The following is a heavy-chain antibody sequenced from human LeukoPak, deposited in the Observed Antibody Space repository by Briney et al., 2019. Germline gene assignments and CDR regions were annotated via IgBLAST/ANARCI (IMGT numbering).Heavy chain of an antibody. V-gene: IGHV4-59*08. CDR1: GVSISSYY. D-gene: IGHD6-13*01. CDR3: ATYSSSWARFDY. J-gene: IGHJ4*02. Sequence: SETLSLTCTVSGVSISSYYWSWIRQPPGKGLEWIGYIYYSGSTNNNPSLKSRLTMSVDTSRNQFSLRLSSVTAADTAVYYCATYSSSWARFDYWGQGSLVIVSS. CDR2: IYYSGST.